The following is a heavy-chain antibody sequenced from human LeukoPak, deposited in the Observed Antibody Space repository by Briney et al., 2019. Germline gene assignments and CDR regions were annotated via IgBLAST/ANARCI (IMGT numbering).Heavy chain of an antibody. CDR1: GGTFSSYA. J-gene: IGHJ4*02. Sequence: SVKVSCKASGGTFSSYAISWVRQAPGQGLEWMGRIIPILGIANYAQKFQGRVTITADKSTSTAYMELSSLRSEDTAVYYCARGLFYYESSGYYLDDWGQGTLVTVSS. CDR2: IIPILGIA. CDR3: ARGLFYYESSGYYLDD. V-gene: IGHV1-69*04. D-gene: IGHD3-22*01.